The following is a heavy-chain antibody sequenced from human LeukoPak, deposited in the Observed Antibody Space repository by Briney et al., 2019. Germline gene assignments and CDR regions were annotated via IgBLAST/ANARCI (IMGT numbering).Heavy chain of an antibody. CDR3: ARSDFWSGYYPRNNWFDP. Sequence: GGSLKISCKGSGSGFTSYWIGGGRQMPGKGLGWMGIIYLGDSDTRYSPSFQGQVTISADKSISTAYLQWSSLKASDTATYYCARSDFWSGYYPRNNWFDPWGQGTLVTVSS. V-gene: IGHV5-51*01. CDR2: IYLGDSDT. D-gene: IGHD3-3*01. CDR1: GSGFTSYW. J-gene: IGHJ5*02.